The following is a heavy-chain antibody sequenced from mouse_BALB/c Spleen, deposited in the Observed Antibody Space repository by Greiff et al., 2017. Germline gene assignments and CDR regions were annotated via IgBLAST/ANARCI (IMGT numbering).Heavy chain of an antibody. J-gene: IGHJ4*01. D-gene: IGHD3-3*01. CDR2: ISDGGSYT. CDR1: GFTFSDYY. CDR3: ARDRGPYAMDY. V-gene: IGHV5-4*02. Sequence: EVKLEESGGGLVKPGGSLKLSCAASGFTFSDYYMYWVRQTPEKRLEWVATISDGGSYTYYPDSVKGRFTISRDNAKNNLYLQMSSLKSEDTAMYYCARDRGPYAMDYWGQGTSVTVSS.